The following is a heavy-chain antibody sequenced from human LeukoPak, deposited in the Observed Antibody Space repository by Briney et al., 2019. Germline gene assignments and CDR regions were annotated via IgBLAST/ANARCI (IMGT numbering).Heavy chain of an antibody. J-gene: IGHJ1*01. D-gene: IGHD3-16*01. CDR3: ARHGWGGFQH. CDR2: IYYSGST. V-gene: IGHV4-59*08. CDR1: GGSISSYY. Sequence: SETLSLTCTVSGGSISSYYWSWIRQPPGKGLEWIGYIYYSGSTNYNPSLKSRVTISVDTSKNQFSLKLSSVTAADTAVYYCARHGWGGFQHWGQGTLVTVSS.